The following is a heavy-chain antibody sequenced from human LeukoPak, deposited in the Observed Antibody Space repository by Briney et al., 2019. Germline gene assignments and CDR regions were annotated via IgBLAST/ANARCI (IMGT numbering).Heavy chain of an antibody. D-gene: IGHD6-19*01. J-gene: IGHJ4*02. CDR3: ARKEFQYSSGWYFDY. CDR1: GFTFSDYY. Sequence: GGSLRLSCAASGFTFSDYYMSWIRQAPGKGLEWVSYISSSGSTIYYADSVKGRFTISRDNAKNSLYLQMNSLRAEDTAVYYCARKEFQYSSGWYFDYWGQGTLVTVSS. CDR2: ISSSGSTI. V-gene: IGHV3-11*01.